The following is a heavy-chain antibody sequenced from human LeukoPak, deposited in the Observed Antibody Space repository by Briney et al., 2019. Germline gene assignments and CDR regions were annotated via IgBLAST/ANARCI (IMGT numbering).Heavy chain of an antibody. CDR1: GFTFSDYY. V-gene: IGHV3-11*01. D-gene: IGHD5-24*01. CDR2: ISSSGSTI. J-gene: IGHJ4*02. CDR3: ARDREMATHYFDY. Sequence: GGSLRLSCAASGFTFSDYYMSWIRQAPGKGLEWVSYISSSGSTIYYADSVEGRFTISRDNAKNSLYLQMNSLRAEDTAVYYCARDREMATHYFDYWGQGTLVTVSS.